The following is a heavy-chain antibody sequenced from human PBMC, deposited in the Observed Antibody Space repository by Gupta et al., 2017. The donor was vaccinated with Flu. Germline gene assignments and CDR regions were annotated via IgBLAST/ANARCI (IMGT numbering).Heavy chain of an antibody. CDR3: ARCYYDFWSGWMNYYYYYGMDV. D-gene: IGHD3-3*01. CDR1: GYTFTSYD. V-gene: IGHV1-8*01. J-gene: IGHJ6*02. CDR2: MNPNSGNT. Sequence: QVQLVQSGAEVKKPGASVKVSCKASGYTFTSYDINWVRQATGQGLEWMGWMNPNSGNTGYPQKFQGRVTMTRNTSISTAYMELSSLRSEDTAVYYCARCYYDFWSGWMNYYYYYGMDVWGQGTTVTVSS.